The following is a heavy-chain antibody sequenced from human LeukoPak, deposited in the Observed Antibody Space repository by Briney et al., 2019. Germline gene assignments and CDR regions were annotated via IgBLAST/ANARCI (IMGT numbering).Heavy chain of an antibody. D-gene: IGHD5-18*01. CDR2: ISYDGSNK. CDR3: AKDPGLW. Sequence: GGSLRLSCAASGFTFSSYGMHWVRQAPGKGLEWVAVISYDGSNKYYADSVKGRFTISRDNSKNTLYLQMNSLRAEDTAVYYCAKDPGLWWGQGTLVTVSS. J-gene: IGHJ4*02. CDR1: GFTFSSYG. V-gene: IGHV3-30*18.